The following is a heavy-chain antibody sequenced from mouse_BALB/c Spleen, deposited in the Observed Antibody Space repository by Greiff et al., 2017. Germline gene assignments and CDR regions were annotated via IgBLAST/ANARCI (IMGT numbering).Heavy chain of an antibody. J-gene: IGHJ2*01. V-gene: IGHV14-3*02. Sequence: VQLQQSGAELVKPGASVKLSCTASGFNIKDTYMHWVKQRPEQGLEWIGRIDPANGNTKYDPKFQGKATITADTSSNTAYLQLRSLTSEDTAVDYCAREGYYGSSFDYWGQGTTLTVSS. CDR1: GFNIKDTY. CDR3: AREGYYGSSFDY. D-gene: IGHD1-1*01. CDR2: IDPANGNT.